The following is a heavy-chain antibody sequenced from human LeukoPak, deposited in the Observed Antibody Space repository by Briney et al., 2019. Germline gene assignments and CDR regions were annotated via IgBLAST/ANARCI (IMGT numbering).Heavy chain of an antibody. Sequence: GGSLRLSCAASGFTFSSYSMNWVRQAPGKGLEWVSTISGSGDRTYYADSVKGRFTISRDNSKNTLFLHMNSLRAEDTAVYSCAKGYYGSGSYGWFDYWGQGTLVTVSS. CDR2: ISGSGDRT. CDR1: GFTFSSYS. CDR3: AKGYYGSGSYGWFDY. J-gene: IGHJ4*02. D-gene: IGHD3-10*01. V-gene: IGHV3-23*01.